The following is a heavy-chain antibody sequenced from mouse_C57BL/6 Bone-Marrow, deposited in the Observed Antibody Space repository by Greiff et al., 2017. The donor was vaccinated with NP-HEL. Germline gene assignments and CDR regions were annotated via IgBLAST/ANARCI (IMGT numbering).Heavy chain of an antibody. Sequence: EVQLQQSGAELVRPGASVKLSCTASGFNIKDDYMHWVKQRPEQGLEWIGWFYPENGDTEYASKLQGKATITADTSSHTAYLQLSGLTSEDTAVYYCTTTAMDYWGQGTSVTVSA. CDR1: GFNIKDDY. V-gene: IGHV14-4*01. CDR3: TTTAMDY. J-gene: IGHJ4*01. CDR2: FYPENGDT.